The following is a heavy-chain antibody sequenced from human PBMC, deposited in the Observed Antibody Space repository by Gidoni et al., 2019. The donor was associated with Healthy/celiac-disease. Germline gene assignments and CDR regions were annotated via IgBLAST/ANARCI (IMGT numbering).Heavy chain of an antibody. CDR2: IYSSGST. CDR1: GGSIRSGGYY. Sequence: QVQLQESGPGLVKPSQTLSLTCTVSGGSIRSGGYYWSWIRQHPGKGLEWIGYIYSSGSTYYNPSLKSRVTISVDTSKNQFSLKLSSVTAADTAVYYCAREGKPDTPDRPRGIDLWGRGTLVTVSS. CDR3: AREGKPDTPDRPRGIDL. D-gene: IGHD2-2*02. J-gene: IGHJ2*01. V-gene: IGHV4-31*03.